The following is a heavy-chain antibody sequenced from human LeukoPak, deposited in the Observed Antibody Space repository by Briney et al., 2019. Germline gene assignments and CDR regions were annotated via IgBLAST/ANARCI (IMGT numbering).Heavy chain of an antibody. CDR1: GGSFSGYY. J-gene: IGHJ6*03. CDR2: INHSGST. V-gene: IGHV4-34*01. CDR3: ARGGRSFYYYYMDV. D-gene: IGHD1-26*01. Sequence: PSETLSLTCAVYGGSFSGYYWSWIRQPPGKGLEWIGGINHSGSTNYNPSLKRRVTISVDTSKNQFSLKLSSVTAADTAVYYCARGGRSFYYYYMDVWGKGTTVTVSS.